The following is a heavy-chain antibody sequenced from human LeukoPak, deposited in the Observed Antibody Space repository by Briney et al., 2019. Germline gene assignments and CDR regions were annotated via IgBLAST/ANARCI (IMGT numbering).Heavy chain of an antibody. Sequence: ASVTVSFKASGYTFTIYGISWVRQAPGQGLEWMGWISAYNGNTNYAQKLQGRVTMTTDTSTSTAYMELRSLRSDDTAVYYCARDGPPCDTSCYGWFDPWGQGTLVTVSS. D-gene: IGHD2-2*01. CDR3: ARDGPPCDTSCYGWFDP. J-gene: IGHJ5*02. CDR1: GYTFTIYG. V-gene: IGHV1-18*01. CDR2: ISAYNGNT.